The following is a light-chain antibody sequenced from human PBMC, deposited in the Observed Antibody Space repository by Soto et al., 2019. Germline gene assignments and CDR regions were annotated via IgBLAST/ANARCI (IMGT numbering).Light chain of an antibody. Sequence: EIVLTQCPGTLSLSPGERATLSWRASQSVSNNYLAWYQQKPGQAPRLLIYGASNRATGIPDRLSGSASGTEFTLTISRMEPEDFAVYYCQQYGTSGTFGQGTQVDIK. V-gene: IGKV3-20*01. J-gene: IGKJ1*01. CDR3: QQYGTSGT. CDR2: GAS. CDR1: QSVSNNY.